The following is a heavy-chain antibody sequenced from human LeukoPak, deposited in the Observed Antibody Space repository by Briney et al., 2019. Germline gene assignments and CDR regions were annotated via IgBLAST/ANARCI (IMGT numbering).Heavy chain of an antibody. Sequence: SVKVSCKASGGTLSSYAISWVRQAPGQGLEWMGGIIPIFGTANYAQKFQGRVTITADESTSTAYMELSSLRSEDTAVYYCARSESEVVPAANDYYYGMDVWGQGTTVTVSS. CDR1: GGTLSSYA. D-gene: IGHD2-2*01. J-gene: IGHJ6*02. CDR3: ARSESEVVPAANDYYYGMDV. V-gene: IGHV1-69*01. CDR2: IIPIFGTA.